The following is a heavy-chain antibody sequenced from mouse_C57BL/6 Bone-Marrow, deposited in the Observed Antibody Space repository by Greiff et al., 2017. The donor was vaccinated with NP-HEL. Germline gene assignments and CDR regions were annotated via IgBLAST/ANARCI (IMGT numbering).Heavy chain of an antibody. CDR3: ARRPYYYGSSQSLDY. CDR1: GYTFTSYT. J-gene: IGHJ2*01. V-gene: IGHV1-4*01. Sequence: QVQLQQSGAELARPGASVKMSCKASGYTFTSYTMHWVKQRPGQGLEWIGYINPSSGYTKYNQKFKDKATLTADKSSSTAYMQLSSLTSEDSAVYYCARRPYYYGSSQSLDYWGKGTTLTVSS. D-gene: IGHD1-1*01. CDR2: INPSSGYT.